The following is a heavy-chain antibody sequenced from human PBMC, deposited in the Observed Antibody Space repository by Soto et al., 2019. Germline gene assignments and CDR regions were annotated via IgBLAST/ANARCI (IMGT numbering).Heavy chain of an antibody. CDR1: GYTFTSYY. D-gene: IGHD5-18*01. Sequence: ASVKVSCKASGYTFTSYYMHWVRQAPGQGLEWMEIINPSGGSTSYAQKFQGRVTMTRDTSTSTVYMELSRLRSDDTAVYYCARGGDPAMVTYGMDVWGQGTTVTVSS. V-gene: IGHV1-46*01. J-gene: IGHJ6*02. CDR2: INPSGGST. CDR3: ARGGDPAMVTYGMDV.